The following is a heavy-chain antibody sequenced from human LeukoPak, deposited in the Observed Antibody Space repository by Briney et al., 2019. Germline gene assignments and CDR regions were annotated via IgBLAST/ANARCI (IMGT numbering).Heavy chain of an antibody. D-gene: IGHD3-3*01. V-gene: IGHV4-34*01. J-gene: IGHJ3*02. CDR2: INHSGST. Sequence: SETLSLTCAVYGGSFSGYYWSWIRQPPGKGLEWIGEINHSGSTNYNPSPKSRVTISVDTSKNQFSLKLSSVTAVDTAVYYCARITDRTIFGEIMHGFDIWGQGTPVTVSS. CDR1: GGSFSGYY. CDR3: ARITDRTIFGEIMHGFDI.